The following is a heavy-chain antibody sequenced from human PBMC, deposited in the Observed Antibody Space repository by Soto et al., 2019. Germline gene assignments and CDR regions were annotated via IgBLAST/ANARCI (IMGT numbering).Heavy chain of an antibody. CDR1: GYTFTSYY. Sequence: ASVKVSCKASGYTFTSYYMHWVRQAPGQGLEWMGIINPSGGSTSYAQKFQGRVTMTRDTSTSTVYMELSSLRSEDTAVYYCARDLVGASTYYYYGMDVWGQGTKVTVSS. CDR2: INPSGGST. CDR3: ARDLVGASTYYYYGMDV. V-gene: IGHV1-46*01. J-gene: IGHJ6*02. D-gene: IGHD1-26*01.